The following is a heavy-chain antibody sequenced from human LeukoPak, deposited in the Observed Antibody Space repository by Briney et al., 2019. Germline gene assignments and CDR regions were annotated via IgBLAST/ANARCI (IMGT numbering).Heavy chain of an antibody. Sequence: PSETLSLTCTVPGGPISSSSYYWGWIRQPPGKGLEWIGRTYYSGSTYYNPSPKSRVTISVDTSKSQFALKLSSVTAADTAVYYCARLLYDFWSGYHNWFDPWGQGTLVTVSS. CDR1: GGPISSSSYY. J-gene: IGHJ5*02. V-gene: IGHV4-39*01. CDR3: ARLLYDFWSGYHNWFDP. D-gene: IGHD3-3*01. CDR2: TYYSGST.